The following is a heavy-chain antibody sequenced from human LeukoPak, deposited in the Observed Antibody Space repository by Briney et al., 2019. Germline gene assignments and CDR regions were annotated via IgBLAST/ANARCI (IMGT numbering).Heavy chain of an antibody. CDR2: IYYSGST. V-gene: IGHV4-39*07. J-gene: IGHJ4*02. Sequence: PSETLSLTCTVSGGSISSSSYYWGWIRQPPGKGLEWIGSIYYSGSTYYNPSLKSRVTISVDTSKNQFSLKLSSVTAADTAVYYCARAETTREYYFDYWGQGTLVTVSS. D-gene: IGHD4-17*01. CDR1: GGSISSSSYY. CDR3: ARAETTREYYFDY.